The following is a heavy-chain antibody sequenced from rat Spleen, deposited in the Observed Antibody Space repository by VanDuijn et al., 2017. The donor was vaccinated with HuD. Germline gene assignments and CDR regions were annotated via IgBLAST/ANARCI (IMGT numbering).Heavy chain of an antibody. Sequence: EVQLVESGGGLVQPGNSLKLSCAASGFTFSDYAMAWVRQSPKKGLEWVATIIYDGSSTNYRDSVKGRFTISRDNAKSTLYLQMDSLKSEDTATYYCARSVFDYWGQGVMVTVSS. J-gene: IGHJ2*01. CDR1: GFTFSDYA. CDR2: IIYDGSST. V-gene: IGHV5-17*01. CDR3: ARSVFDY.